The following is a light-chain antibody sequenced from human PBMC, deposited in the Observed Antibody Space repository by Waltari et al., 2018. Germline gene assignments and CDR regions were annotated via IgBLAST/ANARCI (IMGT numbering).Light chain of an antibody. CDR2: WAS. CDR1: QSLSYRYNNRNY. V-gene: IGKV4-1*01. CDR3: HQYYTTPFT. Sequence: DIVMSQSPDSLAVSLGERATIQCRSSQSLSYRYNNRNYLACYQQRPGQPPKLLISWASLRESGVPDRFSGSGSGTDFTLTISSLQAEDVAIYYCHQYYTTPFTFGPGTTVDIK. J-gene: IGKJ3*01.